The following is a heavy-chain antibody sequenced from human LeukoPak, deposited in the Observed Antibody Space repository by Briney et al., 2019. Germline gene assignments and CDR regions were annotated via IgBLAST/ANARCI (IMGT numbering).Heavy chain of an antibody. V-gene: IGHV3-30-3*01. CDR1: GFTFSSYA. J-gene: IGHJ4*02. CDR3: ARDVYGDYYFDY. Sequence: GGSLRLSCAASGFTFSSYAMHWVRQAPGKGLEWVAVISYDGSNKYYADSVKGRFTISRDNSKNTLYLQMNSLRAEDTAVYYCARDVYGDYYFDYWGREPWSPSPQ. D-gene: IGHD4-17*01. CDR2: ISYDGSNK.